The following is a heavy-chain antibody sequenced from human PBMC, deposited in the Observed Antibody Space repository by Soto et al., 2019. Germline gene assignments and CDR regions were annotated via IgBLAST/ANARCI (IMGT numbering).Heavy chain of an antibody. CDR2: VSKSDYT. CDR3: AREDSIIIPAVSDF. CDR1: GFYFNNYG. V-gene: IGHV3-21*01. Sequence: GSLRLSCAVSGFYFNNYGINWVRQPPGKGLEWVSSVSKSDYTYYSDSVRGRFTISRDNAKNSVSLQMNSLRAEDTAVYYCAREDSIIIPAVSDFWGQGTLVTVSS. J-gene: IGHJ4*02. D-gene: IGHD2-2*01.